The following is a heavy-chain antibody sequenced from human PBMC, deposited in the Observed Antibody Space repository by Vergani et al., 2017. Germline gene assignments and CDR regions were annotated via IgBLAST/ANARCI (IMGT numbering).Heavy chain of an antibody. CDR2: IKQDGSEK. CDR3: ARDGDYVA. J-gene: IGHJ5*02. Sequence: EVQLVESGGGLVQPGGSLRLSCAASGFTFSNYWMSWVRQAPGKGLEWVANIKQDGSEKYYVASVKGRFTISRDNAKNSLYLQMNGLRAEDTAVYYCARDGDYVAWGQGTLVTVSS. CDR1: GFTFSNYW. V-gene: IGHV3-7*01. D-gene: IGHD4-17*01.